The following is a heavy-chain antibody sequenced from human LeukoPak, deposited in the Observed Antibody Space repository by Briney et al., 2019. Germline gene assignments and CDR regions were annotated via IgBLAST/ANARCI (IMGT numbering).Heavy chain of an antibody. CDR1: GHTLSNIS. D-gene: IGHD3-10*02. J-gene: IGHJ4*02. CDR2: INTSGNT. Sequence: SETLSLTCTVSGHTLSNISSSWIRQSAGKGLQWIGRINTSGNTNYNPYLKSRVTMSLDTSKNQFSLNLSSVTAGDTAVYYCARERVGVRVDYWGKGTTVTVSS. V-gene: IGHV4-4*07. CDR3: ARERVGVRVDY.